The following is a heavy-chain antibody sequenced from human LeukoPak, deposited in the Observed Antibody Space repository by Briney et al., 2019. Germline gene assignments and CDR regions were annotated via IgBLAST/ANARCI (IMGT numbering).Heavy chain of an antibody. CDR1: GGTFSSYA. D-gene: IGHD3-22*01. J-gene: IGHJ5*02. CDR3: AREGYYDSSGYYGWFDP. V-gene: IGHV1-69*05. Sequence: ASVKVSCKPSGGTFSSYAISWVRQAPGQGREGMGRIIPFFGTANYAQKFQGRVTITTDGSTSTVYMELSSLRSEDTAVYYCAREGYYDSSGYYGWFDPWGQGTLVTVSS. CDR2: IIPFFGTA.